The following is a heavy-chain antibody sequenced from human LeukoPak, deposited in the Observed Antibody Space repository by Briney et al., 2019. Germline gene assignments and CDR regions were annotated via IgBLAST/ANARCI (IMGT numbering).Heavy chain of an antibody. CDR2: ISRSDGTA. V-gene: IGHV3-23*01. CDR1: GFTFSAFA. J-gene: IGHJ4*02. Sequence: GGSLRLSCAASGFTFSAFAMNWGRQAPGKGLEWVSFISRSDGTAYYADSVKGRFTISRDNSKNTLYLQMNSLRAEDTAQYFCARDDYGDWPPLFDYWGQGTLVTVSS. CDR3: ARDDYGDWPPLFDY. D-gene: IGHD4-17*01.